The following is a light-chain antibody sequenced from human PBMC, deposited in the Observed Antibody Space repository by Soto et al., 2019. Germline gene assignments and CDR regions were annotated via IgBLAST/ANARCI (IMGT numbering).Light chain of an antibody. CDR3: QQGYGTPWT. V-gene: IGKV1-39*01. CDR2: AAS. CDR1: QTISTY. Sequence: IQMTQSPSSLYASVGDRVTITCRASQTISTYLHWYQQKAGEAPKLLIYAASNLQGGVPSRFSGSGSGADFTLTINSLQPEDFATYYCQQGYGTPWTFGQGTKVDIK. J-gene: IGKJ1*01.